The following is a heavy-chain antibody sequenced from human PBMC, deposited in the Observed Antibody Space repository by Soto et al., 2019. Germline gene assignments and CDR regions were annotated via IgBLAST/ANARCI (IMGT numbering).Heavy chain of an antibody. D-gene: IGHD2-15*01. V-gene: IGHV1-46*01. Sequence: ASVKVSCKASGYTFTSYYMHWVRQAPGQGLEWMGIINPSGGSTSYAQKFQGRVTMTRDTSTSTVYMELSSLRSEDTAVYYCARGGCSGGSCYSGVKYYYGMDVWGQGTTVTV. CDR1: GYTFTSYY. J-gene: IGHJ6*02. CDR3: ARGGCSGGSCYSGVKYYYGMDV. CDR2: INPSGGST.